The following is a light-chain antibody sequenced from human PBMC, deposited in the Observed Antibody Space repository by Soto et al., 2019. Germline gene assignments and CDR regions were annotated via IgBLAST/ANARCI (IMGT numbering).Light chain of an antibody. V-gene: IGKV1-5*03. J-gene: IGKJ1*01. CDR2: KAS. CDR1: QRISSW. CDR3: QLHNSPPRT. Sequence: DIQMTQSPSTLSASVGDRVTITCRASQRISSWLAWYQQRPGKVPRLLIYKASTLESGVPSRFSGSGSGTEFTLTVSSIQPDNFATYYCQLHNSPPRTFGQGNKVEI.